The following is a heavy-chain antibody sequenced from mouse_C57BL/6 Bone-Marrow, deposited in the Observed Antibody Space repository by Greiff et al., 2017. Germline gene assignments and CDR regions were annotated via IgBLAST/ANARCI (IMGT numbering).Heavy chain of an antibody. J-gene: IGHJ3*01. V-gene: IGHV1-80*01. D-gene: IGHD1-1*01. CDR3: ARSLLLRAGLAY. Sequence: VMLVESGAELVKPGASVKISCKASGYAFSSYWMNWVKQRPGKGLEWIGQIYPGDGDTNYNGKFKGKATLTADKSSSTAYMQLSSLTSEDAAVYFCARSLLLRAGLAYWGQGTLVTVSA. CDR2: IYPGDGDT. CDR1: GYAFSSYW.